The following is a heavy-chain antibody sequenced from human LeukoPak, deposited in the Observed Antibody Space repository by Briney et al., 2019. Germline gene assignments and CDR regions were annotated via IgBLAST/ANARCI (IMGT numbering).Heavy chain of an antibody. CDR3: ATHPPYLGYCSSTSCLRLGY. CDR1: GGSFSGYY. D-gene: IGHD2-2*01. Sequence: SETLSLTCAVYGGSFSGYYWSWIRQPPGKGLEWIGEINHSGSTNYNPSLKGRVTISVDTSKNQFSLKLSSVTAADTAVYYCATHPPYLGYCSSTSCLRLGYWGQGTLVTVSS. CDR2: INHSGST. V-gene: IGHV4-34*01. J-gene: IGHJ4*02.